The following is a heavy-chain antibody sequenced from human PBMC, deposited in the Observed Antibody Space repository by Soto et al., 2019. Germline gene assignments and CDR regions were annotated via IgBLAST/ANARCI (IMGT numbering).Heavy chain of an antibody. J-gene: IGHJ4*02. CDR3: ARLMTRGLSYGELSLVDY. V-gene: IGHV4-39*01. CDR2: IYYSGST. CDR1: GGSISSSSYC. D-gene: IGHD3-10*01. Sequence: SETLSLTCTVSGGSISSSSYCWGWIRQPPGKGLEWIGSIYYSGSTYYNPSLKSRVTISVDTSKNQFSLKLSSVTAADTAVYYCARLMTRGLSYGELSLVDYWGQGTLVTVSS.